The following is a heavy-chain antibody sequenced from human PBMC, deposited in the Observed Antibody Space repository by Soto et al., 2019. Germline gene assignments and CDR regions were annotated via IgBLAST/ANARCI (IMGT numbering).Heavy chain of an antibody. CDR2: IIPIFGTA. CDR1: GGTFSSYA. J-gene: IGHJ6*02. D-gene: IGHD5-12*01. CDR3: LAVATTKDYYYCFVMDI. Sequence: QVQLVQSGAEVKKPGSSVKVSCKASGGTFSSYAISWVRQAPGQGLEWMGGIIPIFGTANYAQKFQGRVTITADDSTSTDHKALRRLRSKDTAVYYYLAVATTKDYYYCFVMDISCQGHTVTVSS. V-gene: IGHV1-69*01.